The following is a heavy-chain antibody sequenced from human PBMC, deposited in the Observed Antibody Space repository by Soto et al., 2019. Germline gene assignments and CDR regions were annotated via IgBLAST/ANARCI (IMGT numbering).Heavy chain of an antibody. CDR2: ISAYNGNT. J-gene: IGHJ4*02. CDR3: AREASLPAAHLAGLNPQDY. D-gene: IGHD2-2*01. CDR1: GYTITSYG. V-gene: IGHV1-18*01. Sequence: GASVKVSCTASGYTITSYGISWVRQAPGQGLEWMGWISAYNGNTNYAQKLQGRVTMTTDTSTSTAYMELRSLRSDDTAVYYCAREASLPAAHLAGLNPQDYWGQGTLVTVSS.